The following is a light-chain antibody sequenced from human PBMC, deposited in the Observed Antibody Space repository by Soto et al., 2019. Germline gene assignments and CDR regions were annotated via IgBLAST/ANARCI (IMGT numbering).Light chain of an antibody. Sequence: QCVRTQPRSVSGAPGQSVTISCTGTSSDVGGYNYVSWYQQHPGKAPKLMIYDVSKRPSGVPDRFSGSKSGNTASLTISGLQAEDEADYYCCTYAGSYTLGVFGTGTKVTVL. CDR1: SSDVGGYNY. CDR3: CTYAGSYTLGV. CDR2: DVS. V-gene: IGLV2-11*01. J-gene: IGLJ1*01.